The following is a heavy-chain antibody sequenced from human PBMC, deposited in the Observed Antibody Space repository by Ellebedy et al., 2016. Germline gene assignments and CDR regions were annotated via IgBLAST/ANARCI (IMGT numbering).Heavy chain of an antibody. D-gene: IGHD3-9*01. CDR1: GGSFSGYY. Sequence: SETLSLXXAVYGGSFSGYYWSWIRQPPGKGLEWIGEINHSGSTNYNPSLKSRVTISVDTSKNQFSLKLSSVTAADTAVYYCARRYDILTGYSYWYFDLWGRGTLVTVSS. V-gene: IGHV4-34*01. CDR2: INHSGST. J-gene: IGHJ2*01. CDR3: ARRYDILTGYSYWYFDL.